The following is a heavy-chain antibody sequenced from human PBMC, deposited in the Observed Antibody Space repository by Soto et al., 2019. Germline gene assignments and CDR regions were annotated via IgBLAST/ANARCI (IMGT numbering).Heavy chain of an antibody. CDR2: INAHSGGT. J-gene: IGHJ5*02. Sequence: ASLKVSCKASGFSFTGYYIHWLRHAPGQGLEWMGWINAHSGGTEYAQKFQGRVTLTRDTSIATAYLTLTSLTSDDTALYYCAKDFTRHLAYWLEPWCQGIQITV. D-gene: IGHD3-16*01. CDR3: AKDFTRHLAYWLEP. CDR1: GFSFTGYY. V-gene: IGHV1-2*02.